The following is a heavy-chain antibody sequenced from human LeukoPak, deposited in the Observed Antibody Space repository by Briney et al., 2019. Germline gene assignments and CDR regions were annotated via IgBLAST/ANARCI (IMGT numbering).Heavy chain of an antibody. Sequence: SETLSLTCTVSGGSISSVGYYWGWIRQHPGKGLEWIGYIYYSGSTYYNPSLKSRVTISVDTSKNQFSLKLSAVTAADTAVYYCARFRRGDYFDYWGQGTLVTVSS. CDR2: IYYSGST. V-gene: IGHV4-31*03. CDR1: GGSISSVGYY. D-gene: IGHD3-10*01. CDR3: ARFRRGDYFDY. J-gene: IGHJ4*02.